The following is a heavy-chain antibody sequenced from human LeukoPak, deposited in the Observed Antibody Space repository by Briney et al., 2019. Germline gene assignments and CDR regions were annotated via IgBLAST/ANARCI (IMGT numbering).Heavy chain of an antibody. D-gene: IGHD3-22*01. V-gene: IGHV1-18*01. CDR2: ISAYNGNT. CDR3: ARAKYYYDSSGYFVPNWFDP. Sequence: ASVKVPCKASGYTFTSYGISWVRQAPGQGLEWMGWISAYNGNTNYAQKLQGRVTMTTDTSTSTAYMELRSLRSDDTAVYYCARAKYYYDSSGYFVPNWFDPWGQGTLVTVSS. CDR1: GYTFTSYG. J-gene: IGHJ5*02.